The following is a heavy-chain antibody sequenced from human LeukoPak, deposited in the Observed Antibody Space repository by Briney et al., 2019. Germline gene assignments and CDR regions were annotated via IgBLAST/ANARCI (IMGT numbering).Heavy chain of an antibody. CDR3: AGEPYYYGSGSTFDY. CDR1: GYTFTGYY. J-gene: IGHJ4*02. Sequence: ASVKLSCKASGYTFTGYYMHWVRQAPGQPLGWMGWINPNSGGTNYAQNFQGRVAMSRDTSISTAYMSLSRLRSDDTGVYFCAGEPYYYGSGSTFDYWGQGTLVTVSS. D-gene: IGHD3-10*01. V-gene: IGHV1-2*02. CDR2: INPNSGGT.